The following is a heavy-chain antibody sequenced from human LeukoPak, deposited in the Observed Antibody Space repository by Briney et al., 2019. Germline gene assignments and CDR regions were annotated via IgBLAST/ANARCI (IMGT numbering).Heavy chain of an antibody. V-gene: IGHV3-30*04. Sequence: PGGSLRLSCAASGFTFSSYAMHWVRQAPGKGLEWVAVISYDGSNKYYADSVKGRFTIPRDNSKNTLYLQMNSLRAEDTAVYYCARKPSSSWFNWFDPWGQGTPVTVSS. CDR3: ARKPSSSWFNWFDP. CDR2: ISYDGSNK. D-gene: IGHD6-13*01. J-gene: IGHJ5*02. CDR1: GFTFSSYA.